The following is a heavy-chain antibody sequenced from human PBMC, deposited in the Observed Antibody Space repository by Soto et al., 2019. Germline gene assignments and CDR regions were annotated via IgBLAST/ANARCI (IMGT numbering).Heavy chain of an antibody. Sequence: QVQLVESGGGMVQPGRSLRLSCAASGFTFRSYAMHWVRQAPGKGLEWVAVISFDGANKYYADSVKGRFTISRDNSKNTLYLQMNSLRAEDTAVYYCATDNDILTGYYFSPDYWGQGTLVTVSS. CDR1: GFTFRSYA. D-gene: IGHD3-9*01. CDR2: ISFDGANK. J-gene: IGHJ4*02. V-gene: IGHV3-30-3*01. CDR3: ATDNDILTGYYFSPDY.